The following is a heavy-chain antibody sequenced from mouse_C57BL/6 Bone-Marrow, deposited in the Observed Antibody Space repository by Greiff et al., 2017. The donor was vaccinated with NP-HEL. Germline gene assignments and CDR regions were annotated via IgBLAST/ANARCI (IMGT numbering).Heavy chain of an antibody. CDR2: IGPENGDT. Sequence: EVKLQESGAELVRPGDSVKLSCTASGFNIKDDDMHWVQQRPEQGLEWMGWIGPENGDTEYASKFQGKATITADTSSNTVYLQLSSRTSEDTAVYYCTTWDGAYWGQGTLVTVSA. D-gene: IGHD4-1*01. CDR1: GFNIKDDD. CDR3: TTWDGAY. V-gene: IGHV14-4*01. J-gene: IGHJ3*01.